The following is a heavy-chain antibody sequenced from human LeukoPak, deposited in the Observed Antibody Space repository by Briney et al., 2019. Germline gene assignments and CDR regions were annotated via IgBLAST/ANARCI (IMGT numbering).Heavy chain of an antibody. Sequence: GASLKISCQGSEYGFTSYWIGWGRQMPGKGREGMGMIYTGECDTRYSPSFKGQVTISADMSISTAYLQWSRSDDSDTSMYYCATSTFGDYYMDVWGKGTTVTVSS. CDR3: ATSTFGDYYMDV. D-gene: IGHD3-10*01. V-gene: IGHV5-51*01. CDR2: IYTGECDT. CDR1: EYGFTSYW. J-gene: IGHJ6*03.